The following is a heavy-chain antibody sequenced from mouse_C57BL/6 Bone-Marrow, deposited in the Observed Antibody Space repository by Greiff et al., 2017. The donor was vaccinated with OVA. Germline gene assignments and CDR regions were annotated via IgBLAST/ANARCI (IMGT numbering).Heavy chain of an antibody. V-gene: IGHV1-69*01. CDR3: ARGDYGSSLDY. J-gene: IGHJ2*01. D-gene: IGHD1-1*01. CDR1: GYTFTSYW. Sequence: QGQLKQPGAELVMPGASVKLSCKASGYTFTSYWMHWVKQRPGQGLEWIGEIDPSDSYTNYNQKFKGKSTLTVDKSSSTAYMQLSSLTSEDSAVYYCARGDYGSSLDYWGQGTTLTVSS. CDR2: IDPSDSYT.